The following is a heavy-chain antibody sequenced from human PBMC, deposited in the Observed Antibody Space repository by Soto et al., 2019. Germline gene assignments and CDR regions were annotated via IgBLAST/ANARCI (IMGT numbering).Heavy chain of an antibody. J-gene: IGHJ6*02. CDR3: ARDLWGYCGTDCYPLDV. CDR2: KYNTGST. CDR1: GGSISGYY. D-gene: IGHD2-21*02. V-gene: IGHV4-59*01. Sequence: SKTLSLTCPVSGGSISGYYWRWIRQPPGKGLEWIGYKYNTGSTVYNPSFKSRVTISVDTSKNQFSLKLNSVTAADTAVYYCARDLWGYCGTDCYPLDVWGQGTTVT.